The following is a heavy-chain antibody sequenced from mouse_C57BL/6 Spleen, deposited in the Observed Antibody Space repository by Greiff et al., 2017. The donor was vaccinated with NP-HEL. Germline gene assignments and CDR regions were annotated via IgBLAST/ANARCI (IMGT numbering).Heavy chain of an antibody. CDR3: ARDGGNHYAMDY. CDR1: GYTFTSYW. Sequence: VKLQQPGAELVRPGSSVKLSCKASGYTFTSYWMHWVKQRPIQGLEWIGNIDPSDSETHYNQKFKDKATLTVDKSSSTAYMQLSSLTSEDSAVYYCARDGGNHYAMDYWGQGTSVTVSS. CDR2: IDPSDSET. J-gene: IGHJ4*01. V-gene: IGHV1-52*01. D-gene: IGHD2-1*01.